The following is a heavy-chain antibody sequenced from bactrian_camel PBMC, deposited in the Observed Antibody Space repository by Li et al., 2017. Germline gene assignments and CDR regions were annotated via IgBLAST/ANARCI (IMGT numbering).Heavy chain of an antibody. CDR3: ARHLAFYAEDY. J-gene: IGHJ4*01. Sequence: VQLVESGGGSVQAGGSLRLSCEASRSSEYTHFGTCMGWFRQAPGKGLEWLSSISTDGRTTYYADSVKGRFTRSRDNAKNSVYLQMNSLTPEDTAVYYCARHLAFYAEDYWGQGTQVTVS. CDR1: RSSEYTHFGTC. CDR2: ISTDGRTT. V-gene: IGHV3S40*01. D-gene: IGHD3*01.